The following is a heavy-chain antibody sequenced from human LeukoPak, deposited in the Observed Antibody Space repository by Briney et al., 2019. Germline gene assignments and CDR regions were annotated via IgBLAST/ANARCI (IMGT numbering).Heavy chain of an antibody. Sequence: GASVKVSCKASGYTFTSYGISWVRQAPGQGLEGMGWISAYNGNTNYAQKLQGRVTMTTETSTSTEYMEQRSLRSDEPAVYYCTSPPPRDSGWYAKSGLFDYWGQGTLVTVSS. CDR2: ISAYNGNT. V-gene: IGHV1-18*01. D-gene: IGHD6-19*01. J-gene: IGHJ4*02. CDR3: TSPPPRDSGWYAKSGLFDY. CDR1: GYTFTSYG.